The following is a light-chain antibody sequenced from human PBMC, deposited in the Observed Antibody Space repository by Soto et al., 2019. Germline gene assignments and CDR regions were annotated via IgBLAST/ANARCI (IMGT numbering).Light chain of an antibody. V-gene: IGKV1-39*01. CDR3: QQTYSTPIT. Sequence: DIQMTQSPSSLSASVGDRVTITCQASQDISDYLNWYQQKPGKAPKLLIYDASILETGVPSRFSGSGSGTDFTLTISSLQPEDFVTYYCQQTYSTPITFGQGTRLEIK. J-gene: IGKJ5*01. CDR2: DAS. CDR1: QDISDY.